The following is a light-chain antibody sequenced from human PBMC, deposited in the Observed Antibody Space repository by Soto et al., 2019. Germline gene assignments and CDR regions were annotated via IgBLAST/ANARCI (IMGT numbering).Light chain of an antibody. Sequence: DIVLTQSPGTLSLSPGERATLSCRASQGVSANHLTWYQQKPGQAPRLLMCGASTRATGIPDRFSGSGSGTDFTLTISRLEPEDFAVYFFQQYSRSPFTFGPGTKVDI. V-gene: IGKV3-20*01. CDR3: QQYSRSPFT. CDR2: GAS. J-gene: IGKJ3*01. CDR1: QGVSANH.